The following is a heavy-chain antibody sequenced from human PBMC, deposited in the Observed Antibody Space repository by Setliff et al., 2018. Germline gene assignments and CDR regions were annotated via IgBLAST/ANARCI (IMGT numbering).Heavy chain of an antibody. CDR1: GYSISSGYY. D-gene: IGHD1-1*01. V-gene: IGHV4-31*03. Sequence: LSLTCTVSGYSISSGYYWSWIRQHPGKGLEWIGYISNTGTTYNNPSLKSRVTISVETSENQFSLKLTSVTAADTAVYYCARLDGKYNSLRWFDPWGQGTLVTVSS. J-gene: IGHJ5*02. CDR2: ISNTGTT. CDR3: ARLDGKYNSLRWFDP.